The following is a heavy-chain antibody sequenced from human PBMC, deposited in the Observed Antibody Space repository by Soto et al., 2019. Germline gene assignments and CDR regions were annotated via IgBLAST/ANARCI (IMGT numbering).Heavy chain of an antibody. CDR3: AKDPCSSWYCKYFEY. J-gene: IGHJ4*02. Sequence: GGSLILSCVGSGFSFRTYAMNWVRPSPGKGLEWVSGISAHDGSTRYADSGRGRFTISRDNSKNTLYLQMNSLRAEDTAVYYCAKDPCSSWYCKYFEYWGQGTQVTVS. V-gene: IGHV3-23*01. CDR1: GFSFRTYA. D-gene: IGHD6-13*01. CDR2: ISAHDGST.